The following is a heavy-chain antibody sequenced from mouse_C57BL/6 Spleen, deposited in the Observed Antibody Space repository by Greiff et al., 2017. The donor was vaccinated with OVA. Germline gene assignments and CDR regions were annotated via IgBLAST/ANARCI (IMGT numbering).Heavy chain of an antibody. CDR1: GFTFSDAW. CDR3: TGGYDYGREYYAMDY. Sequence: EVKVEESGGGLVQPGGSMKLSCAASGFTFSDAWMDWVRQSPEKGLEWVAEIRNKANNHATYYAESVKGRFTISRDDSKSSVYLQMNSLRAEDTGIYYCTGGYDYGREYYAMDYWGQGTSVTVSS. V-gene: IGHV6-6*01. CDR2: IRNKANNHAT. D-gene: IGHD2-4*01. J-gene: IGHJ4*01.